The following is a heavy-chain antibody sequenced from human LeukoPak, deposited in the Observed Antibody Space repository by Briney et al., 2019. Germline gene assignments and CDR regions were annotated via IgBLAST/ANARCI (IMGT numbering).Heavy chain of an antibody. CDR2: IKEDGSEN. J-gene: IGHJ4*02. CDR1: VFIFSNYW. D-gene: IGHD3-10*01. V-gene: IGHV3-7*04. CDR3: SGGSRFVDY. Sequence: GGSLRLSCAASVFIFSNYWMTWVRQAPGKGLEWVANIKEDGSENYYVDSVKGRFTISRDNAKNSLFLRMNSLRVEDTAVYYCSGGSRFVDYWGQGTLVTVSS.